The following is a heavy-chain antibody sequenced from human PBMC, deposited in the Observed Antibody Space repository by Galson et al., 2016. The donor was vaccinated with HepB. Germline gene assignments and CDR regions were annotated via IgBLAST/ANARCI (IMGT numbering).Heavy chain of an antibody. D-gene: IGHD1-14*01. J-gene: IGHJ5*02. Sequence: SETLSLTCAVYGGSFSSYYWSWIRQPPGKGLEWIGEINHSGDTNYNPSLKSRVTISVDTSKKQFSLKLNSVTAADTAVFYCARGLRSHWGLGWIDPWGQGTLVTVSS. CDR2: INHSGDT. CDR3: ARGLRSHWGLGWIDP. CDR1: GGSFSSYY. V-gene: IGHV4-34*01.